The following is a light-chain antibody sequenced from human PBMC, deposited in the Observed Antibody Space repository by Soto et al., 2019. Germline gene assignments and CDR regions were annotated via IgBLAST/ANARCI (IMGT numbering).Light chain of an antibody. CDR2: EGI. CDR3: GSYVSTSTFSVV. J-gene: IGLJ2*01. Sequence: QSALTQPASVSASPGQSITISCTGGNSGVVVSYKLVSWYRQQPGKAPNLILYEGIKLPSGSSNLFSCSMSGNTAALLTSGLQAEDDADYYCGSYVSTSTFSVVFGGGTKVTVL. CDR1: NSGVVVSYKL. V-gene: IGLV2-23*03.